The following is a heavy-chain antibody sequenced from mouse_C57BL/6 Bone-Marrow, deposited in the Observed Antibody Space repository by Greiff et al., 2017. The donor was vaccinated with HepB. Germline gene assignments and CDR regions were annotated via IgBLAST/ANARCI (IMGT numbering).Heavy chain of an antibody. Sequence: QVQLQQPGTELVKPGASVKLSCKASGYTFTSYWMHWVKQRPGQGLEWIGNINPRNGGTNYNEKFKSKATLTVDKSSSTAYMQLSSLTSEDSAVYVCARCPGSSYAFDDWGQGTTLTVSS. CDR1: GYTFTSYW. CDR2: INPRNGGT. D-gene: IGHD1-1*01. CDR3: ARCPGSSYAFDD. V-gene: IGHV1-53*01. J-gene: IGHJ2*01.